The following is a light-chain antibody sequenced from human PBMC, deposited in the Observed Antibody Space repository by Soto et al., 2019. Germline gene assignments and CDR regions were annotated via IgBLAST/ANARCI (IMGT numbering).Light chain of an antibody. Sequence: EIVLTQSPGTLSLSPGERATLSCRASQSVSSSYLAWYQQKPGQAPRLLIYGASSRATGIPDRFSGSGSGTDFTLTINGLQPDDFATYFCQQSYTTPAPTFGGGTKVDIK. CDR3: QQSYTTPAPT. J-gene: IGKJ4*01. CDR2: GAS. V-gene: IGKV3-20*01. CDR1: QSVSSSY.